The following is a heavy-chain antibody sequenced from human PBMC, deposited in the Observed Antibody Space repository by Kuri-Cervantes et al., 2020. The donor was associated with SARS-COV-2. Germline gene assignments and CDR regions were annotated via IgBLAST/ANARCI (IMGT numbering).Heavy chain of an antibody. Sequence: SVKVSCKASGVNLSSYAIAWVRQAPGQGLEWMGRIIPIYGTTNYAQKVQGRVTITADESTNTAYMGMSSLRSEDTAIYYCAGDAMIITLFGLENWVDAWGQGTLVTVSS. CDR1: GVNLSSYA. V-gene: IGHV1-69*13. D-gene: IGHD3/OR15-3a*01. CDR2: IIPIYGTT. CDR3: AGDAMIITLFGLENWVDA. J-gene: IGHJ5*02.